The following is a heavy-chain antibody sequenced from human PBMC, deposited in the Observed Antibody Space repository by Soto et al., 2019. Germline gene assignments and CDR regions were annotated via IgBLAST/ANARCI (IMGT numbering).Heavy chain of an antibody. D-gene: IGHD6-13*01. CDR3: AKCFFVGGIATFDY. J-gene: IGHJ4*02. CDR2: ISGSGGST. Sequence: GGSLRLSCAASGFTFSSYAMNWVRQAPGKGLEWVSAISGSGGSTYYADSVKGRFTISRDNSKNMLYLQMNSLRAEDTAVYYCAKCFFVGGIATFDYWGQGTLVTVSS. CDR1: GFTFSSYA. V-gene: IGHV3-23*01.